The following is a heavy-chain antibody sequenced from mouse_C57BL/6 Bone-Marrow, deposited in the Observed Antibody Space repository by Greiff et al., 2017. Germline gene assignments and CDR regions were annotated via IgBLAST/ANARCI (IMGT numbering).Heavy chain of an antibody. Sequence: EVQLKESGAELVRPGASVKLSCTASGFNIKDYYMHWVKQRPEQGLEWIGRIDPEDGDTEYAPQFQGKATMTADTSSNTAYLQLSSLTSEETAVYYCTDGNYWYFDVWGTGTTVTVSS. D-gene: IGHD2-1*01. V-gene: IGHV14-1*01. CDR1: GFNIKDYY. CDR3: TDGNYWYFDV. CDR2: IDPEDGDT. J-gene: IGHJ1*03.